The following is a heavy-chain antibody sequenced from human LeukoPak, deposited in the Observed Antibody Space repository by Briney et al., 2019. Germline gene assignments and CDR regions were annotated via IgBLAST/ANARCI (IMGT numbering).Heavy chain of an antibody. V-gene: IGHV4-59*01. J-gene: IGHJ4*02. CDR1: GGSISSYY. Sequence: SETLSLTCTVSGGSISSYYWSWIRQPPGKGLEWIGYIYYSGSTNYNPSLKSRVTISVDTSKNQFSLKLSSVTAADTAVYYCARVGGMATNLDYFDYWGQGTLVTVSS. CDR2: IYYSGST. CDR3: ARVGGMATNLDYFDY. D-gene: IGHD5-24*01.